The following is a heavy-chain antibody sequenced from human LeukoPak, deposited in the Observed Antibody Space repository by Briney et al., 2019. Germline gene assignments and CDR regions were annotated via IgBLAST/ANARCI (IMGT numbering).Heavy chain of an antibody. Sequence: GESLKISCKGSGYSFTSYWIGWVRQMPGKGLEWMGIIYPGDSDTRYSPSFQGQVTISADKSISTAYLQWSSLKASDTAMYFCARGGTIFGVASPFDYWGQGTLVTVSS. D-gene: IGHD3-3*01. V-gene: IGHV5-51*01. J-gene: IGHJ4*02. CDR2: IYPGDSDT. CDR3: ARGGTIFGVASPFDY. CDR1: GYSFTSYW.